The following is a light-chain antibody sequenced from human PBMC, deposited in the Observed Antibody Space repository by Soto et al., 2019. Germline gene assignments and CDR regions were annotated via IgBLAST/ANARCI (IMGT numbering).Light chain of an antibody. CDR2: KAS. J-gene: IGKJ5*01. V-gene: IGKV1-5*03. CDR3: QQYNSYPIT. CDR1: QSISSW. Sequence: DIQMTQYTSTLSASVGDRVTITCRASQSISSWMAWYQQKPGKAPKLLIYKASSLESGVPSRFSGSGSGTEFTLTISSLQPDDFATYYCQQYNSYPITFGQVTRLEIK.